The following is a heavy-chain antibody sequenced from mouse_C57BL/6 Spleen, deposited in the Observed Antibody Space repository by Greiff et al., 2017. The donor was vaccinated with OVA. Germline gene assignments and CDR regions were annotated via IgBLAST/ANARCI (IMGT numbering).Heavy chain of an antibody. J-gene: IGHJ3*01. V-gene: IGHV3-6*01. D-gene: IGHD1-1*01. CDR2: ISYDGSN. CDR1: GYSITSGYY. Sequence: EVQLQQSGPGLVKPSQSLSLTCSVTGYSITSGYYWNWIRQFPGNKLEWMGYISYDGSNNYNPSLKNRISITRDTSKNQFFLKLNSVTTEDTATYYCARGYGSAGFAYWGQGTLVTVSA. CDR3: ARGYGSAGFAY.